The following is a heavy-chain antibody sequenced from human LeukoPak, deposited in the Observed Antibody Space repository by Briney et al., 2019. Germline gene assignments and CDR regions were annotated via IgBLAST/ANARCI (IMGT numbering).Heavy chain of an antibody. CDR1: GGSFSGYY. Sequence: AETLSLTCAVYGGSFSGYYWSWIRQPPGKVLEWIGEINHSGSTNYNPSLKSRITISVDTSKNQFSLKVSSVTAADTAVYYCARGGGPNSGYVDYWGQGTLVTVSS. CDR2: INHSGST. D-gene: IGHD1-26*01. J-gene: IGHJ4*02. CDR3: ARGGGPNSGYVDY. V-gene: IGHV4-34*01.